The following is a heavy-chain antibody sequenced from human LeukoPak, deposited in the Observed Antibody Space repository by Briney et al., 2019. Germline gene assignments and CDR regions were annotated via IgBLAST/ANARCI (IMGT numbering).Heavy chain of an antibody. CDR1: GFTFSNYW. Sequence: GGSLRLSCAASGFTFSNYWMSWVRQAPGKGLEWVANIKPDGSADYYVNSLKGRFTISRDNAKSSLFLEMNSLRAEDTAVYYCARGLRKYQDAFDIWGQGTMVTVSS. CDR3: ARGLRKYQDAFDI. V-gene: IGHV3-7*01. D-gene: IGHD4-17*01. CDR2: IKPDGSAD. J-gene: IGHJ3*02.